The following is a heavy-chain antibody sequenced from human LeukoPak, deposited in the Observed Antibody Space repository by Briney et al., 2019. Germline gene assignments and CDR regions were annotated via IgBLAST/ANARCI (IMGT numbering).Heavy chain of an antibody. CDR3: ATKWGRRLSSGWYSGWFDP. Sequence: ASVKVSFKVSGYTLTELSLHWVRQAPGKGREWMGGFDPEDGETIYAQEFQDRVIMTEYTSTDTASMELSSMSSEDTAVYYCATKWGRRLSSGWYSGWFDPWGQGTLVTVSS. CDR1: GYTLTELS. V-gene: IGHV1-24*01. D-gene: IGHD6-19*01. CDR2: FDPEDGET. J-gene: IGHJ5*02.